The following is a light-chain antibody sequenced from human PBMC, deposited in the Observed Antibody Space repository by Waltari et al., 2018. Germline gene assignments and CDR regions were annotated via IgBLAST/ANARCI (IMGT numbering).Light chain of an antibody. CDR1: RNVLSSSNNKNY. J-gene: IGKJ4*01. Sequence: DIVMTQSPESLAVSLGERATQHCKSSRNVLSSSNNKNYLAWYQQKPGQPPKLLIYWASTRESGVPARFTGSGSGTDFTLTISSLQAEDVAVYYCQQYYSTPLTFGGGTKVEIK. CDR3: QQYYSTPLT. V-gene: IGKV4-1*01. CDR2: WAS.